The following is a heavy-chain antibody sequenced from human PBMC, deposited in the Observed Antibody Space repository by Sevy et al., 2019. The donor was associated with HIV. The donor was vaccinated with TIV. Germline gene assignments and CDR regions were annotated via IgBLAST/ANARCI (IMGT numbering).Heavy chain of an antibody. V-gene: IGHV4-4*07. CDR1: GGSISSYY. CDR2: IYTSGST. J-gene: IGHJ3*02. CDR3: ARGGGLAVAGPGAFDI. Sequence: SETLSLTCTVSGGSISSYYWSWIRQPAGKGLEWIGRIYTSGSTNYNPSLKSRVTMSVDTSKNKFSLRLSSVTAADTAVYYCARGGGLAVAGPGAFDIWGQGTMVTVSS. D-gene: IGHD6-19*01.